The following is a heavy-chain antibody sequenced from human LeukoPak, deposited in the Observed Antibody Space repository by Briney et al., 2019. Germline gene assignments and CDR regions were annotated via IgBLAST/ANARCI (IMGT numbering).Heavy chain of an antibody. J-gene: IGHJ4*02. CDR3: ASLRERSYYARGFDY. V-gene: IGHV4-39*01. CDR2: IYYSGST. Sequence: SETLSLTCTVSGGSISSSSYYWGWIRQAPGKGLEWIGSIYYSGSTFYSPSLKSRVTISVDTSKNQFSLKLSSVTAADTAVYYCASLRERSYYARGFDYWGQGTLVTVSS. CDR1: GGSISSSSYY. D-gene: IGHD1-26*01.